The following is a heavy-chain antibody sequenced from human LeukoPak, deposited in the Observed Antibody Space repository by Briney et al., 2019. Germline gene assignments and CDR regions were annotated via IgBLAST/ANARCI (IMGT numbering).Heavy chain of an antibody. Sequence: SETLSLTCAVYGGSFSDYFWNWIRQPPGKGLEWIGEINHGGGTRYTPSLKSRVTISVDKSRNQFSLKLSSVTAANTAVYYCARDRGDYDFPFPGVFDIWGQGTTVGVSS. V-gene: IGHV4-34*01. CDR1: GGSFSDYF. CDR3: ARDRGDYDFPFPGVFDI. CDR2: INHGGGT. D-gene: IGHD3/OR15-3a*01. J-gene: IGHJ3*02.